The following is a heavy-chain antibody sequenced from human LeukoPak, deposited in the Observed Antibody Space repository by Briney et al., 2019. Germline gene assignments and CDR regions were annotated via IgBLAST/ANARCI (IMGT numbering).Heavy chain of an antibody. Sequence: PGGSLRLSCAASGFTFSSHWMSWVRQAPGKGLEWVANINLDGSEKYYVDSVKGRFTISRDNAKNSLYLQMNSLRAEDTAVYYCARDAVVVSMEGFDYWGQGTLVTVSS. CDR1: GFTFSSHW. CDR2: INLDGSEK. J-gene: IGHJ4*02. D-gene: IGHD2-2*01. V-gene: IGHV3-7*01. CDR3: ARDAVVVSMEGFDY.